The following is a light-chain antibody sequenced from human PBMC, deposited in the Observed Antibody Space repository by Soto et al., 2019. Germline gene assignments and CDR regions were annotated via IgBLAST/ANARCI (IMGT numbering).Light chain of an antibody. V-gene: IGKV3-20*01. J-gene: IGKJ4*01. CDR3: QKYGIVPLT. CDR2: GAS. Sequence: EIVLTQSPGTLSLSPGERATLSCRASQSVSTSYLAWYQQKPGQAPRLLIYGASSRPTGIPERFSGSGSGADFTLTISSIDPEDLAVYFCQKYGIVPLTFGGVTKVEIK. CDR1: QSVSTSY.